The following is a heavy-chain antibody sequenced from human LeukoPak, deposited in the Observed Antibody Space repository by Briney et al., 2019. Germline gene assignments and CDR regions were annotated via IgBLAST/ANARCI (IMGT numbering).Heavy chain of an antibody. J-gene: IGHJ4*02. D-gene: IGHD3-9*01. CDR1: GFSFTNYW. V-gene: IGHV5-51*01. CDR3: ARQYYDVLTGFYIHFDY. Sequence: RGESLKISCKVSGFSFTNYWIGWVRQMPGKGPEWMGIINPADSDTRYSPSFQGQVTISADKSISTAYLQWSSLKASDTAIYYCARQYYDVLTGFYIHFDYWGQGTLVTVSS. CDR2: INPADSDT.